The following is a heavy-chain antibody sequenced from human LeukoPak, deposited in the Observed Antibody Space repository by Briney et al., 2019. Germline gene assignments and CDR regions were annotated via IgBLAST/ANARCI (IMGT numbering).Heavy chain of an antibody. CDR2: INHSGST. CDR1: GGSFSGYY. V-gene: IGHV4-34*01. CDR3: ARGPTIFGVVIHQHDAFDI. Sequence: SETLSLTCAVYGGSFSGYYWSWIRQPPGKGLEWIGEINHSGSTNYNPSLKSRVTISVDTSKNQFSLKLSSVTAADTAVYYCARGPTIFGVVIHQHDAFDIWGQGQWSPSLQ. J-gene: IGHJ3*02. D-gene: IGHD3-3*01.